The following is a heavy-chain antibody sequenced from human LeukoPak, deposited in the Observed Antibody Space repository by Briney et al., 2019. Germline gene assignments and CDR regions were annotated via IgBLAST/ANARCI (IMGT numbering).Heavy chain of an antibody. Sequence: PSETLSLTCTVSGASITDYYWSWIRQPPAKGLEWIGYIYYSGSPNYNPSLKSRVTFSLDTSQNQFSLKLTSVTAADTAVYYCAYGGYAYKTGYWGQGTLVTVSS. D-gene: IGHD4-23*01. CDR2: IYYSGSP. J-gene: IGHJ4*02. CDR3: AYGGYAYKTGY. V-gene: IGHV4-59*01. CDR1: GASITDYY.